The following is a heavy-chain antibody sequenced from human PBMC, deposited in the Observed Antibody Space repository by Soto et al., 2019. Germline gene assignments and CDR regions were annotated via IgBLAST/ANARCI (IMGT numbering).Heavy chain of an antibody. Sequence: QVQLVQSGAEVKKPGSSGKVSCKASGGTFSSYTISWVRQAPGQGLEWMGRIIPILGIANYAQKFQGRVTITADNPTSTAYMELSSLRAEDTALYYCARDKTDDGSGYQGGCFDPWGQGTQLTVST. CDR3: ARDKTDDGSGYQGGCFDP. D-gene: IGHD3-22*01. CDR2: IIPILGIA. J-gene: IGHJ5*02. CDR1: GGTFSSYT. V-gene: IGHV1-69*08.